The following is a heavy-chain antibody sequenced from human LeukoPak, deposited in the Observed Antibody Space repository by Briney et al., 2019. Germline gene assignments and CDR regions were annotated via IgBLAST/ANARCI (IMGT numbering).Heavy chain of an antibody. CDR3: ARCMRSSSWYRFDY. CDR2: IWYDGSNK. Sequence: PGRSLRLSCAASGFTFSSYGMHWVRQAPGKGLEWVAVIWYDGSNKYYADPVKGRFTISRDNSKNTLYLQMNSLRAEDTAVYYCARCMRSSSWYRFDYWGQGTLVTVSS. CDR1: GFTFSSYG. D-gene: IGHD6-13*01. V-gene: IGHV3-33*01. J-gene: IGHJ4*02.